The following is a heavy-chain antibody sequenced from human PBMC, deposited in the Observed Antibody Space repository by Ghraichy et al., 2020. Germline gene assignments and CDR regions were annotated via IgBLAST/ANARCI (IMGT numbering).Heavy chain of an antibody. J-gene: IGHJ1*01. V-gene: IGHV3-7*01. CDR2: IKEDGSEK. CDR3: VRPDGARGVIPSGY. CDR1: GFTFSSYY. Sequence: GGSLRLSCAASGFTFSSYYMSWVRQAPGKGLEWLANIKEDGSEKYYVDSVKGRSTVTRDNAKNSLYLQMTSLGAEDTAVYYCVRPDGARGVIPSGYWGLGSQATVS. D-gene: IGHD3-10*01.